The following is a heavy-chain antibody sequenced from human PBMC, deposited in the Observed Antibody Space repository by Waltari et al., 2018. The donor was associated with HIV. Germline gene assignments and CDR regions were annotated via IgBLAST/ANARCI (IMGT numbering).Heavy chain of an antibody. CDR3: ARGGIVGATIDY. D-gene: IGHD1-26*01. CDR2: ISISSSYI. J-gene: IGHJ4*02. CDR1: GVTFSSYS. Sequence: EVQLVESGGGLVKPGGSLRLSCAASGVTFSSYSRNWVRQAPGKGLEGVSSISISSSYIYYADSVKGRFTISRDNAKNSLYLQMNSLRAEDTAVYYCARGGIVGATIDYWGQGTLVTVSS. V-gene: IGHV3-21*01.